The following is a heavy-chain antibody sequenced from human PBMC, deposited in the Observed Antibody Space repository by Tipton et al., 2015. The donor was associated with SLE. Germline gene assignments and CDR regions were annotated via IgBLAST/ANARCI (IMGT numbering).Heavy chain of an antibody. D-gene: IGHD1-14*01. CDR3: ARDRTGYGMDV. J-gene: IGHJ6*02. V-gene: IGHV4-59*01. Sequence: TLSLTCTVSGGSISSYYWSWIRQPPGKGLEWIGYVYYAGSNYNPSLRSRVILSVDTSKNLIFLKLSSATAADTATYYCARDRTGYGMDVWGQVTTVIVSS. CDR2: VYYAGS. CDR1: GGSISSYY.